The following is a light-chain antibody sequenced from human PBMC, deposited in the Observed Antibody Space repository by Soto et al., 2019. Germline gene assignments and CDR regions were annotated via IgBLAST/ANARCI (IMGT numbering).Light chain of an antibody. Sequence: EIVLTQSPATLSLSPGERATLSCRASHSVSSYLAWYQQKPGQAPRLLIYDTSKRATGIPARFSGSGSGTGFTFTLTISSLQPEDFAVYYCQQRSNWPTFGGGTKVQI. CDR3: QQRSNWPT. V-gene: IGKV3-11*01. CDR2: DTS. CDR1: HSVSSY. J-gene: IGKJ4*01.